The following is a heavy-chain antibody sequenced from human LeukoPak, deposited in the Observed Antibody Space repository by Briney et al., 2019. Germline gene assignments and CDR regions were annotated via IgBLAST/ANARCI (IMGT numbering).Heavy chain of an antibody. V-gene: IGHV3-23*01. J-gene: IGHJ4*02. CDR1: GFTFSSYA. CDR3: AKDREAGSQRATDFDY. Sequence: GGSLRLSCAASGFTFSSYAMSWVRQAPGKGLEWVSSISGSGGSTYYADSVKGRFTISRDNSKNTLYLQMNSLRAEDTAVYYCAKDREAGSQRATDFDYWGQGTLVTVSS. CDR2: ISGSGGST. D-gene: IGHD5-24*01.